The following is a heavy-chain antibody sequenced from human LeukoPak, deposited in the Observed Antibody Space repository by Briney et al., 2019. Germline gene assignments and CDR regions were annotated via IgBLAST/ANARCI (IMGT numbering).Heavy chain of an antibody. J-gene: IGHJ6*02. Sequence: ASVKVSCKASGYTFTSYYMHWVRQAPGQGLEWMGGIIPIFGTANYAQKFQGRVTITADESTSTAYMELSSLRSEDTAVYYCARVEGDTIFGVASEYYYYYGMDVWGQGTTVTVSS. D-gene: IGHD3-3*01. V-gene: IGHV1-69*13. CDR1: GYTFTSYY. CDR2: IIPIFGTA. CDR3: ARVEGDTIFGVASEYYYYYGMDV.